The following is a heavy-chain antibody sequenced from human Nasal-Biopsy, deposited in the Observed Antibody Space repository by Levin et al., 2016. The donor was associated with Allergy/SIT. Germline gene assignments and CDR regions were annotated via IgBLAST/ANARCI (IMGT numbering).Heavy chain of an antibody. CDR2: IIPSSGIT. D-gene: IGHD4-11*01. J-gene: IGHJ6*02. V-gene: IGHV1-18*01. CDR1: GYMFTRYG. CDR3: AKSPYDFGNYGPSYTSYGMDV. Sequence: ASVKVSCKGSGYMFTRYGITWVRQAPGQGLEWMGWIIPSSGITLYAQKFQGRVTITADKSTSTASMELTSLRSEDTAVYYCAKSPYDFGNYGPSYTSYGMDVWGQGTTVTVSS.